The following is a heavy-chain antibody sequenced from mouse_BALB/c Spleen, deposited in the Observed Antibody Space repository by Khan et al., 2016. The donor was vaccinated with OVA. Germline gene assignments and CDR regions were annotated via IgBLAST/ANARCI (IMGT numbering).Heavy chain of an antibody. V-gene: IGHV9-4*02. D-gene: IGHD2-14*01. Sequence: QVQLKQSGPELKKPGETVRISCKASGYTFTTAGIQWVQKMPGKGLKWIGWINTHSGVPKYAEDFKGRFAFSLEISVNTAYLQITNLKTEDTATDFCARGVAAYYRNDGGAIEYWGQGTSVTGSS. CDR2: INTHSGVP. CDR3: ARGVAAYYRNDGGAIEY. CDR1: GYTFTTAG. J-gene: IGHJ4*01.